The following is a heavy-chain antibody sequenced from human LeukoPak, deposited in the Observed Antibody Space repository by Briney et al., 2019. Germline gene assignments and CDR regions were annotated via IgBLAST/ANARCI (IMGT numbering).Heavy chain of an antibody. CDR2: IYYSGSTST. D-gene: IGHD1-26*01. V-gene: IGHV4-59*08. Sequence: TSETLSLTCTVSGGSISSYYWSWIRQPPGKGLEWIGYIYYSGSTSTNYNPSLKSRVTISVDTSKNQFSLKLSSVTAAATAVYYCARHIIDSGSSHYYYGMDVWGQGTTVTVSS. CDR3: ARHIIDSGSSHYYYGMDV. CDR1: GGSISSYY. J-gene: IGHJ6*02.